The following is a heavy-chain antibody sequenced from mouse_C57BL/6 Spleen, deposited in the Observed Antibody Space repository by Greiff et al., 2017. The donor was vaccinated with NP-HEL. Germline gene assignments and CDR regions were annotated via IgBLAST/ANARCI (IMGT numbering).Heavy chain of an antibody. D-gene: IGHD3-2*01. CDR2: IDPSDSYT. Sequence: QVQLQQPGAELVKPGASVKLSCKASGYTFTSYWMQWVKQRPGQGLEWIGEIDPSDSYTNYNQKFKGKATLTVDTSASTAYMQLSSLTSEDSAVYYCARRGRQPGFDYWGQGTTLPVSS. V-gene: IGHV1-50*01. CDR1: GYTFTSYW. J-gene: IGHJ2*01. CDR3: ARRGRQPGFDY.